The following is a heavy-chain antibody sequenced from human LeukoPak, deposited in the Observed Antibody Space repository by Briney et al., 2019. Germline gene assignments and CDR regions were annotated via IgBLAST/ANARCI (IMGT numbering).Heavy chain of an antibody. CDR2: INPSGVDT. J-gene: IGHJ4*02. CDR3: ARFGYSYGADY. D-gene: IGHD5-18*01. Sequence: ASVKVSCKASGYTFTSYHVYWVRQAPGQGLEWMGIINPSGVDTTYAQKFQDRVTVTRDTSTTTVYLELSSLRSEDTAVYYCARFGYSYGADYRGQGTLVTVSS. CDR1: GYTFTSYH. V-gene: IGHV1-46*01.